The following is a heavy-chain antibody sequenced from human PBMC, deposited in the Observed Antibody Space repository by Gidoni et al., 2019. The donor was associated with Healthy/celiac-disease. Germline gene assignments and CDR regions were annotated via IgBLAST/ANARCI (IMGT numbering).Heavy chain of an antibody. CDR3: ARYRVLEAPYYDFWSGYPYGMDV. J-gene: IGHJ6*02. Sequence: QVQLVQSGAEVKKPGASVKVDCKDSGYTFTSYGNSWGRQAPGQGLEWMGWVSAYNANTNYAQKLQCRVTMTTDTPTSTAYMELRSLISDDTAVYSCARYRVLEAPYYDFWSGYPYGMDVWGQGTTVTVSS. D-gene: IGHD3-3*01. CDR1: GYTFTSYG. CDR2: VSAYNANT. V-gene: IGHV1-18*01.